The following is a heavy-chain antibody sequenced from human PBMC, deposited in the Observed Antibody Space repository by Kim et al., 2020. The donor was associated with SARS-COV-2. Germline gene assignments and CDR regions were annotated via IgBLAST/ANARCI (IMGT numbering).Heavy chain of an antibody. V-gene: IGHV4-59*13. CDR3: AKTSELWFGELSGAFDI. CDR2: IYYSGST. Sequence: SETLSLTCTVSGGSISSYYWSWIRQPPGKGLEWIGYIYYSGSTNYNPSLKSRVTISVDTSKNQFSLKLSSVTAADTAVYYCAKTSELWFGELSGAFDIWGQGTMVTVSS. J-gene: IGHJ3*02. CDR1: GGSISSYY. D-gene: IGHD3-10*01.